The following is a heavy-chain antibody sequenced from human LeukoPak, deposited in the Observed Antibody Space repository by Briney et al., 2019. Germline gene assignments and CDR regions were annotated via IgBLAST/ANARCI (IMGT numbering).Heavy chain of an antibody. V-gene: IGHV5-51*01. D-gene: IGHD6-19*01. CDR1: GYNFTTYW. CDR3: ARLFAVAGYNWFDP. J-gene: IGHJ5*02. CDR2: IYPGDSKT. Sequence: GESLKISCKSSGYNFTTYWIAWVRQMPGKGLEWMGIIYPGDSKTGYSPSFRGQVTISADKSISTAYLQWSSLKASDTAMYYCARLFAVAGYNWFDPWGQGTLVTVSS.